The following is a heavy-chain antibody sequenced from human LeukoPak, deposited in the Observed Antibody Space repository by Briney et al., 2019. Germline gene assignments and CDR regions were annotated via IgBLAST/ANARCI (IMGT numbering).Heavy chain of an antibody. V-gene: IGHV4-4*07. CDR1: GGSNSSNY. Sequence: SETLSLTCTVSGGSNSSNYWSWIRQPAGKGLEWIGRIYTSGNTNYNPSLKSRVSMSLDKSKNQFSLKLNSLTAADTAVYYCARQPPYYYGMDVWGRGTTVTVFS. CDR3: ARQPPYYYGMDV. J-gene: IGHJ6*02. CDR2: IYTSGNT.